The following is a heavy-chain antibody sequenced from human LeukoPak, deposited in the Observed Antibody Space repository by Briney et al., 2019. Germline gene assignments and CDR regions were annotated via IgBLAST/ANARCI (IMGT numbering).Heavy chain of an antibody. J-gene: IGHJ4*02. CDR1: GFTFSSYG. CDR2: ISGSGDSA. Sequence: GGSLRLSCAASGFTFSSYGMSWVCQAPGKGLEWVSAISGSGDSAYYADSVKGRFTISRDNSKNTLYLQVNSLRAEDTAVYYCATDRGWRTSGYYLYYFEYWGQGTLVTFSS. V-gene: IGHV3-23*01. CDR3: ATDRGWRTSGYYLYYFEY. D-gene: IGHD3-3*01.